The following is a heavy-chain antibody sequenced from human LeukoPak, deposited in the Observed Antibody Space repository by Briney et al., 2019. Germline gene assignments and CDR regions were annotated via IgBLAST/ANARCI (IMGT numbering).Heavy chain of an antibody. CDR1: GFTFGDYG. CDR3: ARDPAVGGYTKLPP. J-gene: IGHJ5*02. Sequence: PGGSLRLSCLASGFTFGDYGMTWVRQAPGKGLEWVGFIRSKAYGGTTEYAASVKGRFTISRDDSKSIAYLQMNGLKTEDTAVYYCARDPAVGGYTKLPPWGQGTLVTVSS. CDR2: IRSKAYGGTT. V-gene: IGHV3-49*04. D-gene: IGHD1-26*01.